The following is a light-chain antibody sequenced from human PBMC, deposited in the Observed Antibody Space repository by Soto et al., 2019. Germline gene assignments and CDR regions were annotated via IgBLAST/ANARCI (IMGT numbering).Light chain of an antibody. CDR3: QQYNSYS. J-gene: IGKJ1*01. CDR1: QSVSTY. Sequence: DIVLTQSPATLSLSPGERATLSCRASQSVSTYVAWYQQKPGQAPRLLIYDASNRATGIPARFSGSGSGTDFTLTISSLEPEDFATYYCQQYNSYSFGQGTKVDI. CDR2: DAS. V-gene: IGKV3-11*01.